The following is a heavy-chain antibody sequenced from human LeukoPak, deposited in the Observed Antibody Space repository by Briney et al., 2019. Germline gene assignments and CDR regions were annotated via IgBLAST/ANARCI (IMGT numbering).Heavy chain of an antibody. CDR2: IYYSGST. CDR3: ARHRSAGSGSARDYCYYGMDV. D-gene: IGHD3-10*01. CDR1: GGSISSYY. V-gene: IGHV4-59*08. Sequence: SETLSLTCTVSGGSISSYYWSWIRQPPGKELEWIGYIYYSGSTNYNPSLKSRVTISVDTSKNQFYLKLSSVTAADTAVYYCARHRSAGSGSARDYCYYGMDVWGQGTTVTVSS. J-gene: IGHJ6*02.